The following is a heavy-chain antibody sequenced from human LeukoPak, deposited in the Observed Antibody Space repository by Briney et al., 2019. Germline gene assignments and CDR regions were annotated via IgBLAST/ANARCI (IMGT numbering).Heavy chain of an antibody. V-gene: IGHV4-61*05. CDR1: GGSISSSSYY. CDR3: FGYRGWFTSSGMDV. Sequence: PSETLSLTCTVSGGSISSSSYYWGWIRQPPGKGLEWIGYIYYSGSTNYNPSLKSRVTISVDTSKNQFSLKLSSVTAADTAVYYCFGYRGWFTSSGMDVWGQGTTVTVSS. J-gene: IGHJ6*02. D-gene: IGHD6-25*01. CDR2: IYYSGST.